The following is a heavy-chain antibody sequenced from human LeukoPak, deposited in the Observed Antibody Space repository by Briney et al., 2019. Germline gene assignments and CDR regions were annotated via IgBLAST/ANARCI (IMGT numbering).Heavy chain of an antibody. D-gene: IGHD6-13*01. CDR3: ARSPYSSSWYYYFDY. Sequence: SETLSLTCAVYGGSFSGYYWSWIRQPPGKGLEWIGEINHSGSTNYNPSLKSRVTISADTSKNQFSLRLSSVTAADTAVYYCARSPYSSSWYYYFDYWGRGTLVTVSS. V-gene: IGHV4-34*01. CDR2: INHSGST. CDR1: GGSFSGYY. J-gene: IGHJ4*02.